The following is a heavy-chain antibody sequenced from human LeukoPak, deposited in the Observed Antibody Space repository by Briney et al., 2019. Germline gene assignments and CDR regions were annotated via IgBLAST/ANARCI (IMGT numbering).Heavy chain of an antibody. V-gene: IGHV4-59*01. D-gene: IGHD5-18*01. J-gene: IGHJ5*02. Sequence: SETLSLTCSVAGGSISTYYWNWLRQTRGKGLEWIGHIANGNTDYNPSLKSRVTISVDTSKNQFSLKLTSVTAADTAVYYCARDKAHSYGRYFDPWGQGALVIVSS. CDR3: ARDKAHSYGRYFDP. CDR1: GGSISTYY. CDR2: IANGNT.